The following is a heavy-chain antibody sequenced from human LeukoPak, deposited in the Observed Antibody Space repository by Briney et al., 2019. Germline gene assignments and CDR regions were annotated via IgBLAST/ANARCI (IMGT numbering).Heavy chain of an antibody. CDR3: ARDTPRPYDFWSGLLPSYYYYMDV. V-gene: IGHV1-18*01. CDR1: GYTFTSYG. Sequence: ASVKVSCKXSGYTFTSYGISWVRQAPGQGLERMGWISAYNGNTNYAQKLQGRVTMTTDTSTSTAYMELRSLRSDDTAVYYCARDTPRPYDFWSGLLPSYYYYMDVWGKGTTVTVSS. J-gene: IGHJ6*03. D-gene: IGHD3-3*01. CDR2: ISAYNGNT.